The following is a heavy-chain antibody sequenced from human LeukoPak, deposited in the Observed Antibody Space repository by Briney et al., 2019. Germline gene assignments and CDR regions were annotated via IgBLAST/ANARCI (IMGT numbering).Heavy chain of an antibody. CDR3: TKPLAYCTSTTCPPGLY. Sequence: GGSLRLSCAASGFTFRTYAMHWVRQSPGKGLEWVAVITYDGRNQYCADSVKGRFTISRDNSKNTLYLQMNSLRAEDTAVYFCTKPLAYCTSTTCPPGLYWGQGTLVTVSS. D-gene: IGHD2-2*01. V-gene: IGHV3-30*04. CDR1: GFTFRTYA. CDR2: ITYDGRNQ. J-gene: IGHJ4*02.